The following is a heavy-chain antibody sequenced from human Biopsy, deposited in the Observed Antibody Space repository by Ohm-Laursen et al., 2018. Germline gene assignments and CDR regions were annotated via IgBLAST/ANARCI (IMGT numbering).Heavy chain of an antibody. D-gene: IGHD1-7*01. CDR1: GYTFTSYD. J-gene: IGHJ5*02. CDR2: LNPVSGNS. CDR3: GRAVRNQLLTDP. Sequence: SVKVSCKASGYTFTSYDITWVRQASGQGPEWIGWLNPVSGNSNFGQKFRGRVTVTSDTSISTAYMELSGLTPDDTATYYCGRAVRNQLLTDPWGQGTLVTVTS. V-gene: IGHV1-8*01.